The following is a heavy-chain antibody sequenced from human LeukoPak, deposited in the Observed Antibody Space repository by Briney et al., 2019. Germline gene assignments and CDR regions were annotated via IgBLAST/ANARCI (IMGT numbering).Heavy chain of an antibody. V-gene: IGHV1-69*13. CDR3: ARERTTESFLDV. CDR1: GGTFSSYV. J-gene: IGHJ6*04. CDR2: IIPIFGTA. Sequence: SVKVSCKASGGTFSSYVITWVRQAPGQGLEWMGGIIPIFGTANYAQKFQGRVTITADESTSTAYMELSSLRSEDTAVYYCARERTTESFLDVWGKGTTVTISS. D-gene: IGHD4-17*01.